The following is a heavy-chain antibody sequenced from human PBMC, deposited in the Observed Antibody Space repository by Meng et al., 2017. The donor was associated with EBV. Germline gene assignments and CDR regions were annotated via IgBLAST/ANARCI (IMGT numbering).Heavy chain of an antibody. CDR3: ACRGDRTDY. Sequence: HVRRVQSGAEVEKPGAAVKGSCKASGYPFTSYGISWVRQAPGQGLEWMGWISAYNGNTNYAQKLQGRVTMTTDTSTSTAYMELRSLRSDNTAVYYCACRGDRTDYWGQGTLVTVSS. CDR2: ISAYNGNT. D-gene: IGHD2-21*02. J-gene: IGHJ4*02. V-gene: IGHV1-18*01. CDR1: GYPFTSYG.